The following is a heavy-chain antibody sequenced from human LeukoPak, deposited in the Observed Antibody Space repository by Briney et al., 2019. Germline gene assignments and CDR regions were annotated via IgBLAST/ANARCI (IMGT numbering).Heavy chain of an antibody. CDR3: AKDRGFSSSSLFDY. J-gene: IGHJ4*02. V-gene: IGHV3-30-3*01. D-gene: IGHD6-6*01. Sequence: GGSLRLSCVASGFTFSSYAMHWVRQAPCKGLEWVAVISYDGSNKYYADSVKGRFTISRDNSKNTLYLQMNSLRAEDTAVYYCAKDRGFSSSSLFDYWGQGTLVTVSS. CDR2: ISYDGSNK. CDR1: GFTFSSYA.